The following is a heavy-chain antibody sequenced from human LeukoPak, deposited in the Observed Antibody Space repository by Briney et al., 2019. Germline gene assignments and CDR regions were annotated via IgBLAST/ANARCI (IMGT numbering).Heavy chain of an antibody. D-gene: IGHD2-2*02. CDR2: ITPIFGRA. J-gene: IGHJ5*02. Sequence: EPSAKVSCTASGGTLSTHAISWVRQAPGQGLESMGGITPIFGRANYAQKFQGRVTITTEESTSTAYMEPSSLRSEDTAVYYCARVHCTSTVCYTGWFDPWGQGTLVTVS. CDR3: ARVHCTSTVCYTGWFDP. V-gene: IGHV1-69*05. CDR1: GGTLSTHA.